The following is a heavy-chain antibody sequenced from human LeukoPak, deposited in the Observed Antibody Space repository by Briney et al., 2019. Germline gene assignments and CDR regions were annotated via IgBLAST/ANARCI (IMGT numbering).Heavy chain of an antibody. CDR3: AKPSRYYYDSSGFYFLSDFDY. J-gene: IGHJ4*02. CDR1: GFTFSTYA. V-gene: IGHV3-23*01. CDR2: ISGSGDST. Sequence: GGSLRLSCAASGFTFSTYAMNWVRQAPGKGLEWVSDISGSGDSTYYADSVKGRFTISRDNSKNTLYLQMNSLRAEDTAVYYCAKPSRYYYDSSGFYFLSDFDYWGQGTLVTVSS. D-gene: IGHD3-22*01.